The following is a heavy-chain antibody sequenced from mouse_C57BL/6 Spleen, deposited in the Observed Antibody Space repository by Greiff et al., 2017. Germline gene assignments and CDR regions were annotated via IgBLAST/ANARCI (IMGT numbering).Heavy chain of an antibody. D-gene: IGHD1-1*01. CDR2: INPYNGGT. CDR3: ARSITTVVEWYFDV. CDR1: GYTFTDYY. Sequence: EVQLQQSGPVLVKPGASVKMSCKASGYTFTDYYMNWVKQSHGKSLEWIGVINPYNGGTSYNQKFKGKATLTVDKSSSTAYMELNSLTSEDSAVYYCARSITTVVEWYFDVWGTGTTVTVSS. V-gene: IGHV1-19*01. J-gene: IGHJ1*03.